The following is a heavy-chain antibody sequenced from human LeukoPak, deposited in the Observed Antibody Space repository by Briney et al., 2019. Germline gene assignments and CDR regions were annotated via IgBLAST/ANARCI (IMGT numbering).Heavy chain of an antibody. V-gene: IGHV4-30-2*01. D-gene: IGHD3-3*01. Sequence: SQTLSLTRAVSGGSISSGGYSWSWIRQPPGKGLEWIGYIYHSGSTYYNPSLKSRVTISVDRSKNQFSLKLSSVTAADTAVYYCARARLDFHDAFDIWGQGTMVTVSS. CDR2: IYHSGST. J-gene: IGHJ3*02. CDR1: GGSISSGGYS. CDR3: ARARLDFHDAFDI.